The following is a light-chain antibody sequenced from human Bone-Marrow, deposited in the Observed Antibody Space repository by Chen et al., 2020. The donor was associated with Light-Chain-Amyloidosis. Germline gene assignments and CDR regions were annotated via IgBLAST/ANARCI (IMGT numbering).Light chain of an antibody. CDR2: GNS. Sequence: QPVLTQPPSVSGGPGQRVTISGTGSSANIGAGYDVHWYQQLPGTAPKLLIYGNSNRPSGVPDRFSGSKSGTSASLAITGLQAEDEADYYCQSYDSSLSGWVFGGGTKLTVL. CDR1: SANIGAGYD. CDR3: QSYDSSLSGWV. J-gene: IGLJ3*02. V-gene: IGLV1-40*01.